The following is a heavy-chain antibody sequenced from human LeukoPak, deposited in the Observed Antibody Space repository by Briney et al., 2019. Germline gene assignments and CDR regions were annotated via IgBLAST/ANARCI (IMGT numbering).Heavy chain of an antibody. V-gene: IGHV3-73*01. J-gene: IGHJ4*02. CDR1: GFIFSGSA. CDR2: IRSKTNNYAT. D-gene: IGHD6-19*01. Sequence: PGGSLRLSCAASGFIFSGSAMHWVRQASGKGLEWIGRIRSKTNNYATTYAASVKGRFTISRDDSKNTAYLQMNSLKTEDTAVYYCTRHAQWLPRSPFDYWGQGTLVTVSS. CDR3: TRHAQWLPRSPFDY.